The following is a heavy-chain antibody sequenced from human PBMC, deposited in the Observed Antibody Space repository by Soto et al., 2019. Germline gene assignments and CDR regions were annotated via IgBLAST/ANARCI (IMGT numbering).Heavy chain of an antibody. CDR2: ISGGGGST. CDR1: GFTFSSYA. Sequence: GGSLRLSCAASGFTFSSYAMHWVRQAPGKGLEWVSAISGGGGSTYYADSVKGRFTISRDNSKNTLYLQMNSLRAEDTAVYYCAKDREDWDATVTTWGYWGQGTLVTVSS. J-gene: IGHJ4*02. CDR3: AKDREDWDATVTTWGY. D-gene: IGHD4-17*01. V-gene: IGHV3-23*01.